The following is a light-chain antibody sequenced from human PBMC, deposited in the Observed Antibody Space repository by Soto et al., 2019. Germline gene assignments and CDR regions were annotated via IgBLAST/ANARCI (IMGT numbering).Light chain of an antibody. V-gene: IGLV3-21*04. J-gene: IGLJ2*01. Sequence: SYELTQPPSVSVAPGKTARITCGGNNIGSKSVHWYQQKPGQPPVLVIYYDSDRSSGIPERFCGSNSGNTATLTISRVEAGDEADYYCQVWDSSSDHRVVFGGGTKLTVL. CDR2: YDS. CDR3: QVWDSSSDHRVV. CDR1: NIGSKS.